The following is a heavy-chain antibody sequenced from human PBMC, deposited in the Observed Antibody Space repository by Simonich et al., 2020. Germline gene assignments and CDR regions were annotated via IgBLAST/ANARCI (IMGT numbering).Heavy chain of an antibody. Sequence: EVKLVESGGGLVKPGGSLRLSCAASGFTFSSYSMNGVRQGRGKRIEWVSTISSSSNYIYYADSVKGRSTISRDNAKNTLYLQMNSLRAEDTAVYYCARGIVGASGAFDIWGQGTMVTVSS. CDR1: GFTFSSYS. CDR3: ARGIVGASGAFDI. V-gene: IGHV3-21*01. CDR2: ISSSSNYI. J-gene: IGHJ3*02. D-gene: IGHD1-26*01.